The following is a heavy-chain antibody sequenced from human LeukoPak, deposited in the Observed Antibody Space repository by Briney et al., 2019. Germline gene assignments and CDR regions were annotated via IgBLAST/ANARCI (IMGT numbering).Heavy chain of an antibody. CDR1: GGSVSGYY. CDR3: ARVIDVAAAGYFDS. Sequence: SETLSLTCTVSGGSVSGYYWTWIRQPPGKGLEWIAYIHDSGPTKHDSSLKGRVSISVDTSKNQFSLKLSSVTAADTALYYCARVIDVAAAGYFDSWGQGTQVTVSS. CDR2: IHDSGPT. J-gene: IGHJ4*02. D-gene: IGHD6-13*01. V-gene: IGHV4-59*08.